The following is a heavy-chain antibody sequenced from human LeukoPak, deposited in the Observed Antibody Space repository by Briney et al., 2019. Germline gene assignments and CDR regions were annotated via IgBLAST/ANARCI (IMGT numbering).Heavy chain of an antibody. J-gene: IGHJ4*02. CDR3: ARDVAVAGFDY. CDR1: GFTFSSYS. CDR2: ISSSSSYI. Sequence: GGSLRLSCAASGFTFSSYSMNWVRQAPGKGLEWVSSISSSSSYIYYADSVKGRFTISRDNAKDSLYLQMNSLRAEDTAVYYCARDVAVAGFDYWGQGTLVTVSS. D-gene: IGHD6-19*01. V-gene: IGHV3-21*01.